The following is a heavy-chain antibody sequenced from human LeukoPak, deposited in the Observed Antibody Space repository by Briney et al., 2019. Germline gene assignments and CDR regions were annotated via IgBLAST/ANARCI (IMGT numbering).Heavy chain of an antibody. V-gene: IGHV1-69*06. CDR3: ARSPAYGDQIFDY. D-gene: IGHD4-17*01. CDR2: IIPIFGTA. CDR1: GGTFSSYA. Sequence: GASVKVSCKASGGTFSSYAISWVRQAPGQGLEWMGGIIPIFGTANYAQKFQGRVTITADKSTSTAYMELSSLRSEDTAVYYCARSPAYGDQIFDYWGQGTLVTVSS. J-gene: IGHJ4*02.